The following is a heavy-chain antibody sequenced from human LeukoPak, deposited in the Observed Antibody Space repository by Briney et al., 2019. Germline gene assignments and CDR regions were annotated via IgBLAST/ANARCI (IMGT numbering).Heavy chain of an antibody. CDR2: INPNSGGT. CDR3: ARDSHMAEPSLGY. V-gene: IGHV1-2*02. D-gene: IGHD7-27*01. CDR1: GYIFTVYY. J-gene: IGHJ4*02. Sequence: ASVTVSVTASGYIFTVYYLHWVRQAPGQGLEWMGWINPNSGGTNYAQKFQGRVTMTRDTSVSTAYMELSRLGSDDTAVYYCARDSHMAEPSLGYWGQGTLVAVSS.